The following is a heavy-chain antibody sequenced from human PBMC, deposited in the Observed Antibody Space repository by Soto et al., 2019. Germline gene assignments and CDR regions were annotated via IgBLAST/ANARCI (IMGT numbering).Heavy chain of an antibody. Sequence: PSETLSLTCAVYGGSFSGYYWSWIRQPPGKGLEWIGEINHSGSTNYSPSLKSRVTISVDTSKNQFSLKLSSVTAADTAVYYCARGAGVSDYVWGSYRFSWFDPWGQGTLVTGSS. D-gene: IGHD3-16*02. V-gene: IGHV4-34*01. CDR1: GGSFSGYY. CDR2: INHSGST. CDR3: ARGAGVSDYVWGSYRFSWFDP. J-gene: IGHJ5*02.